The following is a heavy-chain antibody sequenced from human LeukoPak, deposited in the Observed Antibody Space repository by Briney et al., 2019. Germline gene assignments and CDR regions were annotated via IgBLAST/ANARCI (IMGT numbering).Heavy chain of an antibody. CDR1: GFTFSSYE. J-gene: IGHJ4*02. Sequence: GGSLRLSCAASGFTFSSYEMNWVRQAPGKGLEWVANINPDGTVPSYVDSVKGRFTISRDNANNSLYLQMNSLRPEDTALYYCVKGNWGDYWGQGALVTVSS. CDR3: VKGNWGDY. CDR2: INPDGTVP. V-gene: IGHV3-7*01. D-gene: IGHD7-27*01.